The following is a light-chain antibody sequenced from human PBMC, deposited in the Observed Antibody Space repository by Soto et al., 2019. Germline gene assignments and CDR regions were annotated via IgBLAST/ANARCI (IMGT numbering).Light chain of an antibody. CDR1: QSVANNS. J-gene: IGKJ4*01. V-gene: IGKV3-20*01. CDR2: AAS. Sequence: EIVLTQSPGTLSLSPGERATLSCRASQSVANNSLAWYQQKPCQAPRFLIYAASSRATGIPDRFSGSGSGTDFSLTIIRLEPEDFAVYYCEQYGTTPLTFGGGTKVEIK. CDR3: EQYGTTPLT.